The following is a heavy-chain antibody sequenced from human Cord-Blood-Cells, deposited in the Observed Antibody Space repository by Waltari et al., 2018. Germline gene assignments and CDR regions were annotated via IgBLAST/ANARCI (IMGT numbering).Heavy chain of an antibody. D-gene: IGHD6-19*01. CDR1: GYTFTSYA. J-gene: IGHJ4*02. CDR2: INTNTGNP. CDR3: ARGGVEYVAGVGGL. Sequence: QVQLVQSGSELKKPGASVKVSCKASGYTFTSYARNWVRQAPGQGLEWMGWINTNTGNPTYAQGFTGRFVFSLDTSVSTAYLQICNLKAEDTAVYYCARGGVEYVAGVGGLWGQGTLVTVSS. V-gene: IGHV7-4-1*01.